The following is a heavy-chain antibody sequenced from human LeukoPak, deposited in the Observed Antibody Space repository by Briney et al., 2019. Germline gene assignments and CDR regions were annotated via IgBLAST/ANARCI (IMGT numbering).Heavy chain of an antibody. CDR1: GFTFSSYW. Sequence: GGSLRLSCAASGFTFSSYWMSWVRQAPGKGLEWVANIKQDGSEKYYVDSVRGRFTISRDNAKNSLYLQMNSLGAEDTAVYYCARDRFYGDYAGVADYWGQGTLVTVSS. J-gene: IGHJ4*02. V-gene: IGHV3-7*01. CDR3: ARDRFYGDYAGVADY. CDR2: IKQDGSEK. D-gene: IGHD4-17*01.